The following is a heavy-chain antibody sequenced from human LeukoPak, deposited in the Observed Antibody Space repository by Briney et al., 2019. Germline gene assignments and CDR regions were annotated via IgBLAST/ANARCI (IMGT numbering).Heavy chain of an antibody. Sequence: ASVKVSCKASGYTFTSYDINWVRQATGQGLEWMGWMNPNSGNTGYAQKFQGRVTITRNTSISTAYMELSSLRSEDTAVYYCARVAKYSSSSGLRRYYYYYMDVWGKGTTVTISS. V-gene: IGHV1-8*03. J-gene: IGHJ6*03. CDR2: MNPNSGNT. CDR3: ARVAKYSSSSGLRRYYYYYMDV. D-gene: IGHD6-6*01. CDR1: GYTFTSYD.